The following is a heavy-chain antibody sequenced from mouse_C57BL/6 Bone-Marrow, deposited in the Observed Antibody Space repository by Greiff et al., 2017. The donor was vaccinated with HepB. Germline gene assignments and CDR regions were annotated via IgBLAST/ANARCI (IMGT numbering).Heavy chain of an antibody. D-gene: IGHD2-12*01. CDR1: GYTFTSYW. J-gene: IGHJ1*03. Sequence: VQLQQPGAELVMPGASVKLSCKASGYTFTSYWMHWVKQRPGQGLEWIGEIDPSDSYTNYNQKFKGKSTLTVDKSSSTAYMQLSSLTSEDSAVYYCARGARYFWYFDVWGTGTTVTVSS. CDR3: ARGARYFWYFDV. V-gene: IGHV1-69*01. CDR2: IDPSDSYT.